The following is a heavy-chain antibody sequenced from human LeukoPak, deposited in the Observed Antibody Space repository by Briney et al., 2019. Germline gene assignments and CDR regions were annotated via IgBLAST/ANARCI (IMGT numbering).Heavy chain of an antibody. Sequence: SETLSLTCAVYGGSFSGYYWSWIRQPPGKGLEWIGYIYYSGSTNYNPPLKSRVTISVDTSKNQFSLKLSSVTAADTAVYYCARTLDYDFWSGYDSPSLAFDYWGQGTLVTVSS. D-gene: IGHD3-3*01. CDR2: IYYSGST. J-gene: IGHJ4*02. V-gene: IGHV4-59*01. CDR1: GGSFSGYY. CDR3: ARTLDYDFWSGYDSPSLAFDY.